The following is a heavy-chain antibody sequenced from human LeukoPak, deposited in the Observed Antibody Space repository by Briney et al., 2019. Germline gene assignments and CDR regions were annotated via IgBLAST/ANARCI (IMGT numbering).Heavy chain of an antibody. CDR1: GFTFSSYG. Sequence: GGSLRLSCAASGFTFSSYGMHWVRQAPGKGLEWVAFIRYDGSNKYYADSLKGRFTISRDNSKNTLYLQMNSLRAEDTGVYYCARDLYGSGISFYDYWGQGTLVTVSS. CDR2: IRYDGSNK. V-gene: IGHV3-30*02. D-gene: IGHD3-10*01. CDR3: ARDLYGSGISFYDY. J-gene: IGHJ4*02.